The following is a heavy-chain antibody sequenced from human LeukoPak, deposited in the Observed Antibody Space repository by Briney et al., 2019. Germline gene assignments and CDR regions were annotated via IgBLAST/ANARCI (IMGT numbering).Heavy chain of an antibody. D-gene: IGHD3-10*01. V-gene: IGHV5-51*03. Sequence: PGESLKISCKGSGYSFTSYWIGWVRQMPGKGLEWMGIIYPGDSDTRYSPSFQGQVTISADKSISTAYLQWSSLKASDTAMYYRARVLWTENNWFDPWGQGTLVTVSS. CDR1: GYSFTSYW. CDR3: ARVLWTENNWFDP. J-gene: IGHJ5*02. CDR2: IYPGDSDT.